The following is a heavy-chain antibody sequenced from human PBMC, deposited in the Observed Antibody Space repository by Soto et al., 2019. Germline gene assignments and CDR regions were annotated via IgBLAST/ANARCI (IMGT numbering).Heavy chain of an antibody. D-gene: IGHD3-16*01. J-gene: IGHJ6*02. CDR2: MNAKSGDT. CDR1: GYTFSDFD. V-gene: IGHV1-8*01. CDR3: ARGNPFNYAGFDV. Sequence: QAHLEQSGAEVKRPGASVKVSCKASGYTFSDFDIKWLRQASGQGPEWMGWMNAKSGDTFFAQRFQVKFNRTWDTSLSTAYMEVGSLTSDDTAMYYCARGNPFNYAGFDVWGQGTTVAVSS.